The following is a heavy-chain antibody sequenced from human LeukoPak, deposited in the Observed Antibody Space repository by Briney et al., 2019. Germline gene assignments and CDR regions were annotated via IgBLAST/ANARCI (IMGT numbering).Heavy chain of an antibody. CDR2: IDWDADK. D-gene: IGHD5-24*01. V-gene: IGHV2-70*20. CDR3: ARIRYGDDYNYEGGAFES. Sequence: SGPALVKPTQTLTLTCTISGFSLNARGMCVGWVRQPPGKALEWLALIDWDADKFYRPSLESRLTISRDNSKNQVVLAMTNVDPVDTATYYCARIRYGDDYNYEGGAFESWGQGTLVTVSS. CDR1: GFSLNARGMC. J-gene: IGHJ4*02.